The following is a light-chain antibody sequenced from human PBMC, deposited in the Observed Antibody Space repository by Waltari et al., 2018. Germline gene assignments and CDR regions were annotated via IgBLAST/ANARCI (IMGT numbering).Light chain of an antibody. J-gene: IGLJ2*01. CDR3: ATWDASLTGWV. Sequence: QSVLTQPPSASGTPGQRVTISCSGSSSNIGTNPDNLYQQLPGTAPQLLIHRNNQRPSGVPDRFSVSKSGTSASLTISGLQSEDEADYYCATWDASLTGWVFGGGTKLTVL. CDR2: RNN. CDR1: SSNIGTNP. V-gene: IGLV1-44*01.